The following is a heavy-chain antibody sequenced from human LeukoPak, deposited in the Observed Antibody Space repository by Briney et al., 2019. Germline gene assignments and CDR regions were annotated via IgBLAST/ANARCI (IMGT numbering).Heavy chain of an antibody. D-gene: IGHD2-15*01. CDR3: AREGIGGSHLPFDY. V-gene: IGHV4-39*07. J-gene: IGHJ4*02. CDR1: GGSISSSSYY. CDR2: IYYSGST. Sequence: SETLSLTCTVSGGSISSSSYYWGWIRQPTGKGLEWIGSIYYSGSTYYNPSLKSRVTISVDTSKNQFSLKLSSVTAADTAVYYCAREGIGGSHLPFDYWGQGTLVTVSS.